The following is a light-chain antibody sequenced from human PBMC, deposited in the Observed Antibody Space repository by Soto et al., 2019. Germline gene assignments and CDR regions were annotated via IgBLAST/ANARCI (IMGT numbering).Light chain of an antibody. Sequence: EIALTQSPATLSLSPGERATLSCRASQSVSSYLAWYQQKPGQVPRLLIFDASSRATGIPARFSGSGSGTDFSLTIASLEPEGCAVYYCQPGRNWPLTFGGGTKVQIK. CDR3: QPGRNWPLT. J-gene: IGKJ4*01. CDR1: QSVSSY. CDR2: DAS. V-gene: IGKV3-11*01.